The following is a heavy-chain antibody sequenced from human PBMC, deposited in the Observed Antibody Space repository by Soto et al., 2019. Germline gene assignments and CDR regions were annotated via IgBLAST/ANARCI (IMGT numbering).Heavy chain of an antibody. Sequence: QVQLVQSGAEVKKPGSSVKVSCKASGGTFSSYPISWVRQAPGQGLEWMGRIIPILGIANYAQKFQGRVTITADKSTSTAYMELSSLRSEDTAVYYCAREGGPTVTTGRGYFDLWGRGTLVTVSS. CDR3: AREGGPTVTTGRGYFDL. D-gene: IGHD4-17*01. CDR1: GGTFSSYP. V-gene: IGHV1-69*04. J-gene: IGHJ2*01. CDR2: IIPILGIA.